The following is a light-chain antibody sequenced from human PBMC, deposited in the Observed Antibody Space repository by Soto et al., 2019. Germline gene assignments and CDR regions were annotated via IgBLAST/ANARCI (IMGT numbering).Light chain of an antibody. CDR2: GAF. Sequence: EIVMTQSPATLSVSPGERATLSCRASQSVSSNLAWYQQKPGQAPRLLIYGAFTRATGIPARFSGSGSGTEFTLTISSLQSEDFGVYYCQQYNNWPLYTFGQGTKLEIK. V-gene: IGKV3-15*01. CDR3: QQYNNWPLYT. CDR1: QSVSSN. J-gene: IGKJ2*01.